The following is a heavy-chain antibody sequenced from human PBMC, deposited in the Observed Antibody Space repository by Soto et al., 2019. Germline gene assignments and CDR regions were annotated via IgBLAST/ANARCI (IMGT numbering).Heavy chain of an antibody. V-gene: IGHV4-59*01. D-gene: IGHD5-12*01. Sequence: SETLSLTCTVSGGSISSYYWSWIRQPPGKGLEWIGYIYYSGSTNYNPSLKSRVTISVDTSKNQFSLKLSSVTAADTAVYYCARDLRRDGYNYWFDPWGQGTLVTVSS. CDR2: IYYSGST. CDR3: ARDLRRDGYNYWFDP. J-gene: IGHJ5*02. CDR1: GGSISSYY.